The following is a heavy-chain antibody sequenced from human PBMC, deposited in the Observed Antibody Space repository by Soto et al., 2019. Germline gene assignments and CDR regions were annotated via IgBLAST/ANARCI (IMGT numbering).Heavy chain of an antibody. Sequence: GGSLRLSCAASGFTFSSYGMHWVRQAPGKGLEWVAVISYDGSNKYYADSVKGRFTISRDNSKNTLYLQMNSLRAEDTAVYYCAKHGKIGDQLLRYFDYWGQGTLVTVPS. CDR1: GFTFSSYG. J-gene: IGHJ4*02. D-gene: IGHD2-2*01. CDR2: ISYDGSNK. V-gene: IGHV3-30*18. CDR3: AKHGKIGDQLLRYFDY.